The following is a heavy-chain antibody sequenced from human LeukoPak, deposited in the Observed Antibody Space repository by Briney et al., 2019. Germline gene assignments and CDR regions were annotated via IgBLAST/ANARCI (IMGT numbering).Heavy chain of an antibody. CDR2: INPRGGST. Sequence: ASVKVSCKASGYTFTNFYMHWVRQAPGQGLEWMGIINPRGGSTTSAQKFQGRITLTRDTSTSTAYMELRSLRSDDTAVYYCARVFHDSSGYYPYYFDYWGQGTLVPVSS. J-gene: IGHJ4*02. D-gene: IGHD3-22*01. V-gene: IGHV1-46*01. CDR3: ARVFHDSSGYYPYYFDY. CDR1: GYTFTNFY.